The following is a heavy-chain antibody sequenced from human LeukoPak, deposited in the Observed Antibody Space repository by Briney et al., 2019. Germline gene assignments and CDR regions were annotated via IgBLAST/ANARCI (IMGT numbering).Heavy chain of an antibody. D-gene: IGHD3-22*01. CDR3: ARGRDYDSSGYYYAYIDY. CDR2: IYYSGST. V-gene: IGHV4-59*01. J-gene: IGHJ4*02. CDR1: GGSINTYF. Sequence: PSETLSLTCTVSGGSINTYFWSWIRQPPGKGLEWIGYIYYSGSTNYNPSLKSRVTISVDTSKNQFSLKLSSVTAADTAVYYCARGRDYDSSGYYYAYIDYWGQGTLVTVSS.